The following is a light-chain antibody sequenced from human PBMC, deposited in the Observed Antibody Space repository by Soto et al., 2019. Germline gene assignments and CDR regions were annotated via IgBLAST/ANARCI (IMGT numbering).Light chain of an antibody. J-gene: IGKJ2*01. Sequence: DIVMTQSPLSLPVTPGEPASISCRSSPRLLHSNGYNFLDWYLQKPGQSPQLLIYLGSNRATGVTDRFSGSVSGADLTLRISRVEAEEVGIYYCMQALTTPYTFGQGTNLE. CDR1: PRLLHSNGYNF. CDR2: LGS. CDR3: MQALTTPYT. V-gene: IGKV2-28*01.